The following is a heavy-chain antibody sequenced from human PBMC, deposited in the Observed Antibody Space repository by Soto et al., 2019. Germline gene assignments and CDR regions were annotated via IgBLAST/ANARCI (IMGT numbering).Heavy chain of an antibody. CDR3: ARDPPYYYDSSGYYIGIYYYGMDV. D-gene: IGHD3-22*01. J-gene: IGHJ6*02. CDR2: ISAYNGNT. V-gene: IGHV1-18*01. Sequence: ASVKVSCKASGYTFTSYGISWVRQAPGQGLEWMGWISAYNGNTNYAQKLQGRVTMTTDTSTSTAYMELRSLRSDDTAVYYCARDPPYYYDSSGYYIGIYYYGMDVWGQGTTVTVSS. CDR1: GYTFTSYG.